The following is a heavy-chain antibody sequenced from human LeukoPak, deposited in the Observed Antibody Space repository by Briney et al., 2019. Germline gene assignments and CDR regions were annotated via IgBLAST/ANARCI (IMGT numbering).Heavy chain of an antibody. D-gene: IGHD6-13*01. CDR3: ARCASGQQLVYYYYGMDV. Sequence: SETLSLTCTVSGGSISSYYWSWIRQPPGKGLEWIGYIYYSGSTNYNPSLKSRVTISVDTSKHQFSLKLSSVTAADTAVYYCARCASGQQLVYYYYGMDVWGQGTTVTVSS. V-gene: IGHV4-59*13. CDR2: IYYSGST. CDR1: GGSISSYY. J-gene: IGHJ6*02.